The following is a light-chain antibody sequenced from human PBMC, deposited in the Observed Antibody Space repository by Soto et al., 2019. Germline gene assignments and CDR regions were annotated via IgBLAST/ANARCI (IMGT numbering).Light chain of an antibody. Sequence: IKMSNSPSILSGSFGDRVTITCRASQTISSWLAWYQQKPGKPPKLLIYEESTLHSGVPSRFSGRKAGTQFTLTIDSLQPEDFATYYCQQVKSQLRTFGGGTKVDIK. CDR1: QTISSW. CDR3: QQVKSQLRT. CDR2: EES. J-gene: IGKJ4*01. V-gene: IGKV1-9*01.